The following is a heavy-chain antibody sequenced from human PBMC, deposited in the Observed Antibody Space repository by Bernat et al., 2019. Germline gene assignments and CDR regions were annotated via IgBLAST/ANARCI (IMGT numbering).Heavy chain of an antibody. CDR3: ARDKDGGYAFDY. J-gene: IGHJ4*02. V-gene: IGHV3-64*01. D-gene: IGHD5-12*01. CDR2: VLGNGAKP. Sequence: EVQLLESGGGLVQPGGSLRLSCAASGFNFNIYAMHWVRQAPGKGLEFLSSVLGNGAKPQYASSVKGRFTISRDNSKNTLYLQMGSLRPDDTALYYCARDKDGGYAFDYWGQGTLVTVSS. CDR1: GFNFNIYA.